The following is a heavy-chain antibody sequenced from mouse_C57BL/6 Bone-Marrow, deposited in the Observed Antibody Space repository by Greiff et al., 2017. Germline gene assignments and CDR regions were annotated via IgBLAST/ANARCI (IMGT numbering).Heavy chain of an antibody. CDR1: GFSLTSYA. Sequence: VKLMESGPGLVAPSQSLSITCTVSGFSLTSYAISWVRQPPGKGLEWLGVLWTGGGTNYNSALKSSLSISKDNSKSQVFLKLNSLQTDVTARYYCARIPGVSYAMDYWGQGASVTVSS. J-gene: IGHJ4*01. CDR2: LWTGGGT. CDR3: ARIPGVSYAMDY. V-gene: IGHV2-9-1*01.